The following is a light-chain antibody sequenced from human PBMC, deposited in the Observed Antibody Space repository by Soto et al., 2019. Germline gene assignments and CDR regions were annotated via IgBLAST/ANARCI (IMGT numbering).Light chain of an antibody. J-gene: IGKJ5*01. CDR2: GAS. CDR1: QNIDMY. Sequence: DIHMTQSPSSLSASVGDTVTITCRASQNIDMYLNWYQQKPGKAPRVLISGASTLQSGVPSRFSGSGSGTDFTLTISCLQSEDFATYYCQQYYSNVPITFGQGTRLEIK. CDR3: QQYYSNVPIT. V-gene: IGKV1-39*01.